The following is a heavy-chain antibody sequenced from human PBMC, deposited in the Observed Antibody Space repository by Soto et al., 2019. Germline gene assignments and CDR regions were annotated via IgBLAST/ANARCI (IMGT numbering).Heavy chain of an antibody. V-gene: IGHV1-8*01. D-gene: IGHD6-13*01. J-gene: IGHJ6*02. CDR3: AGTTAGNYYYYGMDV. CDR2: MNPNSGNT. Sequence: GASVKVSCKASGYTFTSYDINWVRQATGQGLEWMGWMNPNSGNTGYAQRFQGRVTMTRNTSISTAYMELSSLGSEDTAVYYCAGTTAGNYYYYGMDVWGQGTTVTVSS. CDR1: GYTFTSYD.